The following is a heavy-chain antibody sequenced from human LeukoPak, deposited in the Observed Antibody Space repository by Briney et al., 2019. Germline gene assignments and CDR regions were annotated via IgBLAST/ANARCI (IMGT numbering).Heavy chain of an antibody. D-gene: IGHD5-12*01. CDR3: ARGGYSGSDWTT. V-gene: IGHV4-59*01. J-gene: IGHJ5*02. Sequence: SETLSLTCTVSGGSISSYYWSWLRQPPGKGLEWIGYIYYSGSTNYNPSLKSRVTISVDTSKNQFSLKLSSVTAADTAVYYCARGGYSGSDWTTWGQGTRVTVSS. CDR1: GGSISSYY. CDR2: IYYSGST.